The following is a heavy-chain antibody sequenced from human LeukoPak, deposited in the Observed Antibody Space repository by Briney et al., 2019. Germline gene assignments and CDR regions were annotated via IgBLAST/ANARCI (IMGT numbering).Heavy chain of an antibody. J-gene: IGHJ4*02. Sequence: SETLSLTCGVYGGSFSGYYWSWIRQPPGKGLEWIGEINHSGSTNYNPSLKSRVTISVDTSKNQFSLKLSSVTAADTAVYYCARGITDYDILTGLVQLWGQGTLVTVSS. CDR1: GGSFSGYY. CDR3: ARGITDYDILTGLVQL. CDR2: INHSGST. D-gene: IGHD3-9*01. V-gene: IGHV4-34*01.